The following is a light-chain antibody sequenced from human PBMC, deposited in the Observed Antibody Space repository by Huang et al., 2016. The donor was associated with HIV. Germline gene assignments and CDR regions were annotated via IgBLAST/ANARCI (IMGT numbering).Light chain of an antibody. CDR1: QNVTDS. J-gene: IGKJ4*01. V-gene: IGKV3-11*01. CDR2: RAA. CDR3: QERIQWPRLT. Sequence: EIVLTQSPATLSWSPGERATLSCRASQNVTDSLAWYRQKPGQAPSLLIYRAANRATGTPARVSGSGSGTDFTLTISSLEPEDFAIYYCQERIQWPRLTFGGGTKVEIK.